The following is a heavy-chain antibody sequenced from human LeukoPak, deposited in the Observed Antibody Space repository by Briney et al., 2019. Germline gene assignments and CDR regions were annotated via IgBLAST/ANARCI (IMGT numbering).Heavy chain of an antibody. J-gene: IGHJ4*02. CDR2: ISSAGTTI. CDR1: GFTFSDYY. V-gene: IGHV3-11*01. Sequence: GGSLRLSCAASGFTFSDYYMSWIRQAPGKGLECVSYISSAGTTIYYADSVAGRFTISRDNAKKSLYLQMNSLRADDTAVYYCARRYRGVYGYNFLGYFEQWGQGTLVTVSS. D-gene: IGHD5-24*01. CDR3: ARRYRGVYGYNFLGYFEQ.